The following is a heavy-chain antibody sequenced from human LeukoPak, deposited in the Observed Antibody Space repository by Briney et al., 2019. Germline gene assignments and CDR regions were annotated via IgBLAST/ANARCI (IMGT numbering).Heavy chain of an antibody. V-gene: IGHV4-34*01. CDR1: GESFSGFY. CDR3: ARAPSSGAVDGTVDY. Sequence: PSETLSLTCAVYGESFSGFYWTWIRQPPGKGLEWIGEINHSGSTNYNPSLKSRVTISVHTSKNQFSLRLSSVTAADTAVYYYARAPSSGAVDGTVDYWGQGTLVTVSS. D-gene: IGHD6-19*01. CDR2: INHSGST. J-gene: IGHJ4*02.